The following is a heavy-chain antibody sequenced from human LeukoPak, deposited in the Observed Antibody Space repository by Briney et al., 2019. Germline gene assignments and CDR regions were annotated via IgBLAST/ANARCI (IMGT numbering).Heavy chain of an antibody. CDR2: INPYNGNT. Sequence: ASVKLSCKASGYSLSNYGISWGRQAPEQGLEWMGWINPYNGNTNYEKNLQGRVTMTTDTSTNTAYMELRSLRSDDTAVYYCARDTRRGTVASRHLYYYYGMDVWGQGTTVTVSS. D-gene: IGHD6-19*01. CDR3: ARDTRRGTVASRHLYYYYGMDV. V-gene: IGHV1-18*01. J-gene: IGHJ6*02. CDR1: GYSLSNYG.